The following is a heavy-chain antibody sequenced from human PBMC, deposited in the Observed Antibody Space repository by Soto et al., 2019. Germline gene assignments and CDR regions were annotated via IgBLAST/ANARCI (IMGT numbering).Heavy chain of an antibody. Sequence: QVQLVQSGAEVKKPGASVKVSCKASGYTFTAYYIHWVRQAPGQGLEWMGIINPSGGSTSYAPKCQGTLTMTRDTSTTTVYMDLSSLRSEDTAVYSCARDLITGGTHLDFWGQETLVTVSS. CDR3: ARDLITGGTHLDF. CDR1: GYTFTAYY. J-gene: IGHJ4*02. CDR2: INPSGGST. D-gene: IGHD3-16*01. V-gene: IGHV1-46*01.